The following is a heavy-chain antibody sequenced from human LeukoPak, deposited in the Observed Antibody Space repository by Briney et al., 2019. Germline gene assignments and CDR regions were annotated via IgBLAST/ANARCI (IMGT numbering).Heavy chain of an antibody. J-gene: IGHJ4*02. CDR1: GYTFTGYY. CDR3: ARIGRGTGSYFDY. Sequence: ASVKVSCKASGYTFTGYYMHWVRQAPGQGLEWMGWINPNSGGTNYAQKLQGRVTMTTDTSTSTAYMELRSLRSDDTAVYYCARIGRGTGSYFDYWGQGTLVTVSS. D-gene: IGHD3-10*01. V-gene: IGHV1-2*02. CDR2: INPNSGGT.